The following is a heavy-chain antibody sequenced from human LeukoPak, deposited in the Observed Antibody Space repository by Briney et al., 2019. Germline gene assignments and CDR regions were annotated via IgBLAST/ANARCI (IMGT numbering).Heavy chain of an antibody. J-gene: IGHJ6*02. CDR1: GGSFSGYY. V-gene: IGHV4-34*01. Sequence: MSSETLSLTCAVYGGSFSGYYWSWIRQPPGKGLEWVGEINHSGSTNYNPSLKSRVTISVDTSKNQFSLKLSSVTAADTAVYYCARLYLLNYGFWSGFDYYYGMDVWGQGTTVTVSS. D-gene: IGHD3-3*01. CDR3: ARLYLLNYGFWSGFDYYYGMDV. CDR2: INHSGST.